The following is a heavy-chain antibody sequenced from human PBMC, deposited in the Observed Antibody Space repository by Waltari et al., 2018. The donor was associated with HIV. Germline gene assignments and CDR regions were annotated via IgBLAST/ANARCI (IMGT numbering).Heavy chain of an antibody. J-gene: IGHJ4*02. CDR1: GFTFSDHF. CDR2: IGGSGGAI. CDR3: ARALYEAYYFDY. V-gene: IGHV3-11*01. Sequence: QVQLVESGGGLVKPGGSLRLSCAASGFTFSDHFMTWIRQAPGKGLEWVSYIGGSGGAIFYADSVRGRFTISRDNARNSLFLQMNSLRAEDTAVYYCARALYEAYYFDYWGQGTLVTVSS. D-gene: IGHD5-12*01.